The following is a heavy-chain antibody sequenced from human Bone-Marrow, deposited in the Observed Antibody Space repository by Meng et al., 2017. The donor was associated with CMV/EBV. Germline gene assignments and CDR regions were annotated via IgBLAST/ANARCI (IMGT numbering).Heavy chain of an antibody. D-gene: IGHD1-7*01. CDR1: GYSFTGYY. CDR2: INPTSGDT. Sequence: ASVKVSCKASGYSFTGYYIHWVRQAPGQGLEWMGWINPTSGDTIYARRFEGRVTMTRDTSISTAYMELSSLRSDDTAGFYCARWLELQNFDYWGQGTLVTVSS. V-gene: IGHV1-2*02. CDR3: ARWLELQNFDY. J-gene: IGHJ4*02.